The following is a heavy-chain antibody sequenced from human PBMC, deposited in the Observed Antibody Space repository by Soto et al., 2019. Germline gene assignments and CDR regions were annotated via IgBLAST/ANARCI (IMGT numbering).Heavy chain of an antibody. CDR2: IYHSGST. CDR3: ARVKLAAAGTLDAFDI. CDR1: SGSISSGGYS. J-gene: IGHJ3*02. Sequence: SETLSLTCAVSSGSISSGGYSWSWIRQPPGKGLEWIGYIYHSGSTNYNQSLKSRVTMSVDKSQRQFSLKLSSVTAADTAVYYCARVKLAAAGTLDAFDIWGQGTMVTVSS. D-gene: IGHD6-13*01. V-gene: IGHV4-30-2*01.